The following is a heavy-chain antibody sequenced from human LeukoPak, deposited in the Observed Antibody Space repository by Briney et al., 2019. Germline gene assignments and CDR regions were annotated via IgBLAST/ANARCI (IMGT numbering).Heavy chain of an antibody. CDR3: AKGTQSIAAADLFDY. CDR1: GFTFEDYA. CDR2: ISWNSGSI. V-gene: IGHV3-9*01. J-gene: IGHJ4*02. Sequence: GGSLRLSCAASGFTFEDYAMHWVRQAPGKGLEWVSGISWNSGSIGYADSVKGRFTISRDNAKNSLYLQMNSLRAEDTALYYCAKGTQSIAAADLFDYWGQGTLVTVSS. D-gene: IGHD6-13*01.